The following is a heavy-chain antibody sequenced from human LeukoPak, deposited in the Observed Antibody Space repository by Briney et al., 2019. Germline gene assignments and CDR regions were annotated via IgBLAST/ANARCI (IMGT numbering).Heavy chain of an antibody. CDR3: AGVEGIAAAAAIYYYGMDV. CDR1: GGTFSSYA. Sequence: ASVKVSCKASGGTFSSYAISWVRQAPGQGLEWMGRIIPILGIANYAQKFQGRVTITADKSTSTAYMELSSLRSEDTAVYYCAGVEGIAAAAAIYYYGMDVWGQGTTVTVSS. CDR2: IIPILGIA. D-gene: IGHD6-13*01. J-gene: IGHJ6*02. V-gene: IGHV1-69*04.